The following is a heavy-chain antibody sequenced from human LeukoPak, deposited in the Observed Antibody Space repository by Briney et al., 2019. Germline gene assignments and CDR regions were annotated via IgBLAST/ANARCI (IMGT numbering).Heavy chain of an antibody. D-gene: IGHD2-15*01. CDR1: GLTFNIYA. CDR3: AKDRPGGVVVVAAQLPNWFDP. V-gene: IGHV3-23*01. J-gene: IGHJ5*02. CDR2: ISGSGGST. Sequence: PGGSLRLSCAASGLTFNIYAMNWVRQAPGKGLEWVSAISGSGGSTYYADSVKGRFTISRDNSKNTLYLQMNSLRAEDTAVYYCAKDRPGGVVVVAAQLPNWFDPWGQGTLVTVSS.